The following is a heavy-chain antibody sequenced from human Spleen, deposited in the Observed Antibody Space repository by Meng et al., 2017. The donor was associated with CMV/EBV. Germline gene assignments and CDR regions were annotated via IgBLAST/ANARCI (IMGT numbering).Heavy chain of an antibody. Sequence: CKGSGETFGRYNMHGVRQATGQGLEWREGSRAIFGKPRYSQKFKGRVKITTDESTTTAYMELNSLRSGDTAVYYCARGSPGHSPLDYWGQGTLVTVSS. CDR1: GETFGRYN. CDR2: SRAIFGKP. J-gene: IGHJ4*02. V-gene: IGHV1-69*05. CDR3: ARGSPGHSPLDY.